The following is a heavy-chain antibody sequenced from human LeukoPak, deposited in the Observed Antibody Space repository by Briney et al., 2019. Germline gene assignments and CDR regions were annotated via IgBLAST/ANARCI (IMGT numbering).Heavy chain of an antibody. CDR3: AKGGYGNFDY. CDR1: GFTFRYHT. J-gene: IGHJ4*02. D-gene: IGHD1-1*01. V-gene: IGHV3-23*01. CDR2: ISGSGGST. Sequence: GGSLKLSCAASGFTFRYHTMDWVRQAPGKGLEWVSAISGSGGSTYYADSVKGRFTISRDNSKNTLYLQMNSLRAEDTAVYYCAKGGYGNFDYWGQGTLVTVSS.